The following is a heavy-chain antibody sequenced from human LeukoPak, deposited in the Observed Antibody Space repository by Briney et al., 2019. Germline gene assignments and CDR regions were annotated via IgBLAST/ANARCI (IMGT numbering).Heavy chain of an antibody. CDR3: AREGGDGYNYGY. CDR2: IYHSGST. Sequence: SETLSLTCTVSGYSISSGYYWGWIRQPPGKGLEWIGSIYHSGSTYYNPSLKSRVTISVDTSKNQFSLKLSSVTAADTAVYYCAREGGDGYNYGYWGQGTLVTVSS. V-gene: IGHV4-38-2*02. J-gene: IGHJ4*02. CDR1: GYSISSGYY. D-gene: IGHD5-24*01.